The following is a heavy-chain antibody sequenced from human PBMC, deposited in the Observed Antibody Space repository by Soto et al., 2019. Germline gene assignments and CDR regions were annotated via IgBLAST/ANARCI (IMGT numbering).Heavy chain of an antibody. D-gene: IGHD6-13*01. CDR2: IYYSGST. CDR1: GGSFSGYY. J-gene: IGHJ6*02. Sequence: SETLSLTCAVYGGSFSGYYWSWLRQPPGKGLEWIGYIYYSGSTNYNPSLKSRVTISVDTSKNQFSLKLSSVTAADTAVYYCASSGIAAAGTVYYYGMDVWGQGTTVTVSS. CDR3: ASSGIAAAGTVYYYGMDV. V-gene: IGHV4-59*01.